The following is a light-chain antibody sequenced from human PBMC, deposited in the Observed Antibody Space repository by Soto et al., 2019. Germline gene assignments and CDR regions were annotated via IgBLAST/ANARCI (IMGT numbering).Light chain of an antibody. CDR3: NSYTSSSTQV. J-gene: IGLJ1*01. V-gene: IGLV2-14*01. CDR2: EVS. Sequence: QSALTQPASVSGSPGQSITISCIGSSSDVGGYNYVSWYQHHPGKAPKLMIYEVSNRPSGVSHRFSGSKSGNTASLTISGLQAEYEADYYCNSYTSSSTQVFGTGTKLTVL. CDR1: SSDVGGYNY.